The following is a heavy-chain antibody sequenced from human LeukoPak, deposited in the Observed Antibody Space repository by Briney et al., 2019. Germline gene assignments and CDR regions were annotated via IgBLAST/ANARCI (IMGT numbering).Heavy chain of an antibody. J-gene: IGHJ3*02. CDR3: ARGYEAYAFDI. V-gene: IGHV1-18*01. Sequence: ASVKVSCKASGYTFINYDISWLRQAPGQGLEWMGWISTYKGNTRYAQKLQGRVTMTTDTPTSTAYMELRSLRSDDTAVYYCARGYEAYAFDIWGQGTMVTVSS. CDR2: ISTYKGNT. D-gene: IGHD3-3*01. CDR1: GYTFINYD.